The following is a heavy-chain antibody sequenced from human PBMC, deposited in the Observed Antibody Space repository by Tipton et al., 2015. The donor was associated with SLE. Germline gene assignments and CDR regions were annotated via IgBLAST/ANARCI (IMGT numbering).Heavy chain of an antibody. CDR1: GGSFSGYY. CDR2: INHSGST. Sequence: TLSLTCAVYGGSFSGYYWSWIRQPPGKGLEWIGEINHSGSTNYNPSLKSRVTISVDTSKNQFSLKLSSVTAADTAVYYCARVDSGNLLFDLWGQGTLVTVSS. D-gene: IGHD1-26*01. J-gene: IGHJ4*02. V-gene: IGHV4-34*01. CDR3: ARVDSGNLLFDL.